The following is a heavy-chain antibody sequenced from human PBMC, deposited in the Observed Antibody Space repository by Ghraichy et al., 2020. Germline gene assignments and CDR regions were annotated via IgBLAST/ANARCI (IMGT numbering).Heavy chain of an antibody. D-gene: IGHD3-9*01. CDR2: IGSSGAPT. J-gene: IGHJ4*02. V-gene: IGHV3-23*01. Sequence: GESLNISCVSSGLTFNFYGMSWVRQAPGKGLEWLSTIGSSGAPTWYADSAKGRFTISRDNSKTTLSLQMNSLRAEDTALYYCVRVAPRYCDMYGYFDLWGQGTMVTVSS. CDR3: VRVAPRYCDMYGYFDL. CDR1: GLTFNFYG.